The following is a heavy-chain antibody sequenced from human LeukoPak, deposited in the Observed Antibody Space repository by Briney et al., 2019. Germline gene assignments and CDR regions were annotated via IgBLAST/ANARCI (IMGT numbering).Heavy chain of an antibody. CDR3: ARDRGSYYSGSGPNPDAFDI. V-gene: IGHV3-21*01. J-gene: IGHJ3*02. CDR1: GFTFSSYS. CDR2: ISSSSYI. Sequence: TGGSLRLSCAASGFTFSSYSMNWVRQAPGKGLEWVSSISSSSYIYYADSVKGRFTISRDNAKNSLYLQMNSLRVEDTAVYYCARDRGSYYSGSGPNPDAFDIWGQGTMVTVSS. D-gene: IGHD3-10*01.